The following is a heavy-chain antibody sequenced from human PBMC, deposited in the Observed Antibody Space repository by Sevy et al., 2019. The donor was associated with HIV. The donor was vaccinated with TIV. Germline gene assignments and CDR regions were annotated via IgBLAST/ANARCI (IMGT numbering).Heavy chain of an antibody. V-gene: IGHV3-64D*06. CDR3: VIDRIETILWSKGDWFDP. CDR2: LSSDNAGST. CDR1: GFTFSNYA. J-gene: IGHJ5*02. D-gene: IGHD3-9*01. Sequence: GGFLRLSCSASGFTFSNYAMHWVRQAPGKGLEYVSGLSSDNAGSTYYADSVNGRFTISRDNSKNTLYLQMSSLRTEDTAVYYCVIDRIETILWSKGDWFDPWGQGTLVTVSS.